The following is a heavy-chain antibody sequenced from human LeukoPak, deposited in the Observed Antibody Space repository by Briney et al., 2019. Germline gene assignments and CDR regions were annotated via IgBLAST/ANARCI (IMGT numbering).Heavy chain of an antibody. V-gene: IGHV1-3*01. CDR2: INAGNGNT. CDR1: GYTFTSYA. D-gene: IGHD3-22*01. Sequence: GASVKVSCKASGYTFTSYAMHWVRQAPGQRLEWMGWINAGNGNTKYSQKFQGRVTMTTDTSTSTAYMELRSLRSDDTAVYYCARLSAYDSSGYPDYWGQGTLVTVSS. CDR3: ARLSAYDSSGYPDY. J-gene: IGHJ4*02.